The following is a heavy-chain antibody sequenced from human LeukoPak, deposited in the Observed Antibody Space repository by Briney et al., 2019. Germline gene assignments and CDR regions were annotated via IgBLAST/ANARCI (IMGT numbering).Heavy chain of an antibody. Sequence: QAGGSLRLSCTASGFTFGDYAMSWVRQAPGKGLEWVGFIRSKAYGGTTEYAASVKGRFTISRDDSKSIAYLQMNSLKTEDTAVYYCTRVAAIVVVRGDYWGQGTLVTVSS. J-gene: IGHJ4*02. V-gene: IGHV3-49*04. CDR1: GFTFGDYA. D-gene: IGHD3-22*01. CDR2: IRSKAYGGTT. CDR3: TRVAAIVVVRGDY.